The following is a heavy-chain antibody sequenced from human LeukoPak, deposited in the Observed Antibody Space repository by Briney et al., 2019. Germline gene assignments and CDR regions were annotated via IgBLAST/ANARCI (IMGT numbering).Heavy chain of an antibody. CDR2: IYYSGST. CDR3: TRSIGAAGTEWFDR. V-gene: IGHV4-59*01. Sequence: SETLSLACTDSGGSISGYYWSWLRQAPGKGLEWIGYIYYSGSTNYTPSLKSRVTISVDMSKNQFSLKLSSVTGADTAVYYCTRSIGAAGTEWFDRWGQGTLVTVSS. D-gene: IGHD6-13*01. J-gene: IGHJ5*02. CDR1: GGSISGYY.